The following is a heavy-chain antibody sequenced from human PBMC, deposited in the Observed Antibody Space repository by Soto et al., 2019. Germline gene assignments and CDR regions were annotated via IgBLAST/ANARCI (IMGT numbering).Heavy chain of an antibody. D-gene: IGHD2-15*01. V-gene: IGHV4-39*01. CDR3: ARGGGSTLNGFDP. CDR1: GGSISSFTYF. J-gene: IGHJ5*02. Sequence: QLQLQASGPGLVKPAETLSLTCTVSGGSISSFTYFWGWIRQPPGKGLEWIGRLYYSGNTYYNPSLQRQFTIAVETSKKQCTLTLRSVTAADTAVYYCARGGGSTLNGFDPWGQGTLVTVSP. CDR2: LYYSGNT.